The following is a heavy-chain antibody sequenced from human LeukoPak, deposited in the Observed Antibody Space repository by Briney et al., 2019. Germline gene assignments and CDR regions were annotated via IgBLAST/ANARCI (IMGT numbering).Heavy chain of an antibody. CDR2: INHSGST. Sequence: SETLSLTCAVYGGSFSGYYWSWIRQPPGKGLEWIGEINHSGSTNYNPSLKSRVTISVDTSKNQFSLKLSSVTAADTAVYYCAKDRSTVGVRYFDYWGQGTLVTVSS. CDR3: AKDRSTVGVRYFDY. D-gene: IGHD4-23*01. V-gene: IGHV4-34*01. CDR1: GGSFSGYY. J-gene: IGHJ4*02.